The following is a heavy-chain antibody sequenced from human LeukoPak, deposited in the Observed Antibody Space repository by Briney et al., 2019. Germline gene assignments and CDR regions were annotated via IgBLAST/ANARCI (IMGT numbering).Heavy chain of an antibody. CDR3: AIDYYDSSGYLPFSY. CDR1: GGTFSSYA. J-gene: IGHJ4*02. D-gene: IGHD3-22*01. Sequence: SVKVSCKASGGTFSSYAISWVRQAPGQGLEWMGRIIPIFGTANYAQKFQGRVTITTDESTSTAYMELSSLRSEDTAVYYCAIDYYDSSGYLPFSYWGQGTLVTVSS. CDR2: IIPIFGTA. V-gene: IGHV1-69*05.